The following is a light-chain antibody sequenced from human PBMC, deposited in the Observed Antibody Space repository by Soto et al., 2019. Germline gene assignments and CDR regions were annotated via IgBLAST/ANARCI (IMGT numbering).Light chain of an antibody. CDR2: DAS. V-gene: IGKV3D-15*01. Sequence: VMTQSPGTLSVSPGETATLSCGTSQSVSTNLAWYQQKPGQPPRLLIYDASTRASGIPARFRGSGSGTVFTLSISYLRPVDFAVYFCQQYHDCVTFGVGTKVEI. J-gene: IGKJ4*01. CDR3: QQYHDCVT. CDR1: QSVSTN.